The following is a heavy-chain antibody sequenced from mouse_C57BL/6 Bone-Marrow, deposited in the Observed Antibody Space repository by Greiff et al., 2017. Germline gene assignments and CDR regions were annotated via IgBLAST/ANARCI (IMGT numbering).Heavy chain of an antibody. V-gene: IGHV7-3*01. J-gene: IGHJ4*01. CDR3: ARSPNYDYAIDY. Sequence: EVPVVESGGGLVQPGGSLSLSCAASGFTFTDYYMSWVRQPPGKALAWLGFIRNKANGYTTEYSASVNGRFTISRDNSQSILYLQMHALRSEYSATYYCARSPNYDYAIDYWGQGTSVTVSS. D-gene: IGHD1-1*02. CDR1: GFTFTDYY. CDR2: IRNKANGYTT.